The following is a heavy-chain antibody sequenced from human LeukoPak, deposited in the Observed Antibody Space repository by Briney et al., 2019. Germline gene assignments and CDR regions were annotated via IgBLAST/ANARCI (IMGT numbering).Heavy chain of an antibody. V-gene: IGHV1-2*02. Sequence: GASVEVSCKASGYTFTDYHLHWVQQAPGQGLEWMGWINPNSGGTNYAQKFQGRVTMTRDTSINTAYIELNRLRSDDTAVYYCARGYCTGGSCSGAWFDPWGQGTLVTVSS. CDR3: ARGYCTGGSCSGAWFDP. CDR1: GYTFTDYH. D-gene: IGHD2-15*01. J-gene: IGHJ5*02. CDR2: INPNSGGT.